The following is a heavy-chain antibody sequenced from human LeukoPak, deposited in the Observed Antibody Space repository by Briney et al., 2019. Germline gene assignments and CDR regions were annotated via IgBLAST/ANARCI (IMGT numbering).Heavy chain of an antibody. D-gene: IGHD3-9*01. CDR2: ITGSRGNT. CDR1: GFTFSNYA. J-gene: IGHJ4*02. V-gene: IGHV3-23*01. Sequence: GGSLRLSCAASGFTFSNYAMSWVRQAPGKGLEWVSAITGSRGNTYYADSVKGRFTISRDNSKNTVFLQMNSLRAEDTAVYYCAKWGDYDVLTGYYVSDYWGQGTLVTVSS. CDR3: AKWGDYDVLTGYYVSDY.